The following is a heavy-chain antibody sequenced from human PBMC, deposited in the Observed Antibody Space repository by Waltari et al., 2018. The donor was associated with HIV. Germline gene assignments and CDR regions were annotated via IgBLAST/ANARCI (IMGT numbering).Heavy chain of an antibody. CDR2: ISTRNDKK. CDR3: ARELLEGWFDP. CDR1: GYSFTSYG. Sequence: QVQLVQSGGEVKKPGASVKVSCKASGYSFTSYGFNWVRQAPGQGLEWMGWISTRNDKKNYAQKFRGRVILTTDASTNTAYMELRSLRSDDTAIYYCARELLEGWFDPWGQGTLVTVSS. V-gene: IGHV1-18*01. J-gene: IGHJ5*02.